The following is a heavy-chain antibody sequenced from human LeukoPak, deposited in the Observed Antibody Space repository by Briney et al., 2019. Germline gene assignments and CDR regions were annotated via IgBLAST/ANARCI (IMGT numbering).Heavy chain of an antibody. CDR2: ISGSGGST. CDR1: GFTFSSYA. Sequence: PGGSLRLSCAASGFTFSSYAMSWVRQAPGKGLEWVPAISGSGGSTYYADSVKGRFTISRDNSKNTLYLQMSSLRAEDTAVYYCAKELVGQWLVVKAFDIWGQGTMVTVSS. D-gene: IGHD6-19*01. V-gene: IGHV3-23*01. CDR3: AKELVGQWLVVKAFDI. J-gene: IGHJ3*02.